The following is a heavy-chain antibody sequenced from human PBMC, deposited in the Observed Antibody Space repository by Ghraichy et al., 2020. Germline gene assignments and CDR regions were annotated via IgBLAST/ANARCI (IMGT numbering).Heavy chain of an antibody. CDR1: GGSISSDY. Sequence: SETLSLTCTVSGGSISSDYWNWIRQPPGKGLEWIGYIYYSGSTNYNPSLKSRVSISVDTSKNQFSPKLTSVTAADTAVYYCARDRGWGDWFDPWGQGTLVTVSS. CDR2: IYYSGST. D-gene: IGHD3-10*01. CDR3: ARDRGWGDWFDP. J-gene: IGHJ5*02. V-gene: IGHV4-59*01.